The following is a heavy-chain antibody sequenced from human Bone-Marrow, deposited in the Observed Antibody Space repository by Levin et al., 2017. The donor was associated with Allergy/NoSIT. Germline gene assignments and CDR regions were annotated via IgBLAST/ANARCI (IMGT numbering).Heavy chain of an antibody. J-gene: IGHJ4*02. D-gene: IGHD2-15*01. Sequence: ASVKVSCAASGFNFRDYRMDWVRQTPGKGLEWVSSISSNGAYIYYADSVKGRFTLSRDNAKNSLYLQMNSLKADDAAVYYCASGIFCSGGNCSPDYWGQGTLVTVSS. CDR1: GFNFRDYR. CDR3: ASGIFCSGGNCSPDY. V-gene: IGHV3-21*01. CDR2: ISSNGAYI.